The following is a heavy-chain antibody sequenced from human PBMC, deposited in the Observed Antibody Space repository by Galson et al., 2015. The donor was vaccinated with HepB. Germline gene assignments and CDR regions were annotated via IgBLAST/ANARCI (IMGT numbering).Heavy chain of an antibody. J-gene: IGHJ6*02. V-gene: IGHV5-10-1*01. CDR3: ASPTGPGSNYYYGMDV. CDR1: GYSFTSYW. D-gene: IGHD3-10*01. CDR2: IDPSDSYT. Sequence: QSGAEVKKPGESLRISCKGSGYSFTSYWISWVRQMPGKGLEWMGRIDPSDSYTNYSPSFQGHVTISADKSISTAYLQWSSLKASDTAMYYCASPTGPGSNYYYGMDVWGQGTTVTVSS.